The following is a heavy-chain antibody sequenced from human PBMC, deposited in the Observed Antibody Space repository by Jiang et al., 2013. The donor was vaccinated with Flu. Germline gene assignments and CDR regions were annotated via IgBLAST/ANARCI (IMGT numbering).Heavy chain of an antibody. D-gene: IGHD3-10*01. CDR3: ATDRYGSGTSPYYYGMDV. CDR1: GYTLTELS. CDR2: FDPEDGET. Sequence: SGAEVKKPGASVKVSCKVSGYTLTELSMHWVRQAPGKGLEWMGGFDPEDGETIYAQKFQGRVTMTEDTSTDTAYMELSSLRSEDTAVYYCATDRYGSGTSPYYYGMDVWGQGTTVTVSS. J-gene: IGHJ6*02. V-gene: IGHV1-24*01.